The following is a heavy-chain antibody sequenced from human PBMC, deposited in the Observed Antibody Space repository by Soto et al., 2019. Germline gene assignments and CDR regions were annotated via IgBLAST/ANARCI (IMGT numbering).Heavy chain of an antibody. CDR2: IKPNSGGT. V-gene: IGHV1-2*04. CDR1: GYTFTDYD. CDR3: ARDLETRGPYAFDI. J-gene: IGHJ3*02. Sequence: VASVKVSCKTSGYTFTDYDINWVRQAPGQGLEWMGWIKPNSGGTNYAQKFQGWVTMTRDTSTSTVYMELSSLRSEDTAVYYCARDLETRGPYAFDIWGQGTMVTVSS.